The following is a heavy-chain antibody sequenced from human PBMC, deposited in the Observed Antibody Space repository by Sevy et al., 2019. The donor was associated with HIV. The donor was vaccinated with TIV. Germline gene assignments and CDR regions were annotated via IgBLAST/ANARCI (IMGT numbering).Heavy chain of an antibody. J-gene: IGHJ6*02. CDR1: GFTFSSYE. V-gene: IGHV3-48*03. Sequence: GGSLRLSCAASGFTFSSYEMNWVRQAPGKGLEWVSYISSSGSTIYYADSVKGRFTISRDNAKNSLYLQMNSLRAEDTAVYYCAREGAMVRGPRGGNYGMDVWGQGTTVTVSS. CDR3: AREGAMVRGPRGGNYGMDV. CDR2: ISSSGSTI. D-gene: IGHD3-10*01.